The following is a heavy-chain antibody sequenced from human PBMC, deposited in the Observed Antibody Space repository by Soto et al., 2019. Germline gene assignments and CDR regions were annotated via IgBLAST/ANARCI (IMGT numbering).Heavy chain of an antibody. CDR1: GGSVNSGNYY. Sequence: QVQLQQWGAGLLKPSETLSLTCAVFGGSVNSGNYYWSWIRQPPGKGLEWIGEMSHSGGTHFNPSLKSRVTISVHTSKNQFYLKMSSVTAADTALYYCARVERGTATTVVDAFDIWGPGTMVTVSS. J-gene: IGHJ3*02. CDR2: MSHSGGT. CDR3: ARVERGTATTVVDAFDI. V-gene: IGHV4-34*01. D-gene: IGHD1-1*01.